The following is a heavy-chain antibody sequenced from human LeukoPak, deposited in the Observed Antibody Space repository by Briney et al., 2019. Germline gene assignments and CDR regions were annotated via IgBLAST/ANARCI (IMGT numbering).Heavy chain of an antibody. CDR1: GGSISSYY. CDR3: ARGSGWGKDYYYYGMDV. Sequence: SETLSLTCTVSGGSISSYYWSWIRQPPGKGLEWIGYIYYSGSTNYNPSLKSRVTISVDTSKNQFSLKLSSVTAAAPAVYYCARGSGWGKDYYYYGMDVWGQGTTVTVSS. V-gene: IGHV4-59*01. J-gene: IGHJ6*02. CDR2: IYYSGST. D-gene: IGHD6-19*01.